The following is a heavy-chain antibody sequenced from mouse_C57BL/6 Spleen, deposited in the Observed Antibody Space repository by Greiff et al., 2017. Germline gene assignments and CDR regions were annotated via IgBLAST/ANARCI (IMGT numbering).Heavy chain of an antibody. Sequence: EVQLQQSGPELVKPGASVKIPCKASGYTFTDYNMDWVKQSHGKSLEWIGDINPNNGGTIYNQKFKGKATLTVDKSSSTAYMELRSLTSEDTAVYYCARKGYYDGYYDYYAMDYWGQGTSVTVSS. D-gene: IGHD2-3*01. J-gene: IGHJ4*01. V-gene: IGHV1-18*01. CDR2: INPNNGGT. CDR1: GYTFTDYN. CDR3: ARKGYYDGYYDYYAMDY.